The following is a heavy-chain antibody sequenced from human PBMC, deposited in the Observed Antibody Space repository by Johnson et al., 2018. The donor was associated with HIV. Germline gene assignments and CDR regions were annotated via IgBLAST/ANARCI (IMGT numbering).Heavy chain of an antibody. V-gene: IGHV3-20*04. J-gene: IGHJ3*02. CDR1: GFTFEDHG. CDR2: IDWNGGRQ. Sequence: EVQLVESGGGVVRPGGSLKLSCVGSGFTFEDHGMSWVRQAPGKGLEWVSGIDWNGGRQGYVDSVKGRFTISRDNAKNSLYMEMNNLRAEDTALYYCARDLEYRNYEGPRAFDIWGQGTMVTVSS. CDR3: ARDLEYRNYEGPRAFDI. D-gene: IGHD4-11*01.